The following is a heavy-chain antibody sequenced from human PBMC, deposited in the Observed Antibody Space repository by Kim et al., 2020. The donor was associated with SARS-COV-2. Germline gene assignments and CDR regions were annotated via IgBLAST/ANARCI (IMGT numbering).Heavy chain of an antibody. Sequence: SETLSLTCTVSGGSISSYYWSWIRQPAGKGLEWIGRIYTSGSTNYNPSLKSRVTMSVDTSKNQFSLKLSSVTAADTAVYYCARLGDDYRNPTPYYYYGMDVWGQGTTVTVSS. CDR2: IYTSGST. J-gene: IGHJ6*02. CDR3: ARLGDDYRNPTPYYYYGMDV. CDR1: GGSISSYY. V-gene: IGHV4-4*07. D-gene: IGHD4-4*01.